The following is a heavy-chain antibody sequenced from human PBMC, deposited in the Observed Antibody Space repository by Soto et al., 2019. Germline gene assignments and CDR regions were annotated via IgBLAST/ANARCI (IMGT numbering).Heavy chain of an antibody. J-gene: IGHJ5*02. D-gene: IGHD3-10*01. CDR2: ISGSGGST. Sequence: EVQLLESGGGLVQPGGSLRLSCAASGFTFSSYAMSWVRQAPGKGLEWVSAISGSGGSTYYADSVKGRFTISRDNSKNTQYVQMSSMRAEDTAVYYCAKATRQLRFGYPFVWRFDPWGQGTLVTVSS. CDR3: AKATRQLRFGYPFVWRFDP. CDR1: GFTFSSYA. V-gene: IGHV3-23*01.